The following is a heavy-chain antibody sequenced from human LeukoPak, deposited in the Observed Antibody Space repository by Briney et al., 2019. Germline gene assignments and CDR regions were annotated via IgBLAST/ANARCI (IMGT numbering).Heavy chain of an antibody. CDR2: IDPSDSYT. CDR3: ATGASKVPTDFANY. V-gene: IGHV5-10-1*01. J-gene: IGHJ4*02. D-gene: IGHD4/OR15-4a*01. Sequence: GESLKISCKGSGYSFTNYWISWVRQMPGKGLEWMGRIDPSDSYTKYSPSFEGHVTISVDKSISTAFLQWNSLKASDSAMYYCATGASKVPTDFANYWGQGTQVAVSS. CDR1: GYSFTNYW.